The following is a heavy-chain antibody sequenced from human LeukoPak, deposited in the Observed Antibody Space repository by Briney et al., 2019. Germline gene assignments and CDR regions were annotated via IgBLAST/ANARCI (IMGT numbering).Heavy chain of an antibody. V-gene: IGHV4-59*01. D-gene: IGHD1-26*01. Sequence: PSETLSLTCTVSGGSISSYYWSWIRQPPGKGPEWIGYIYYSGSTNYNPSLKSRVTISVDTSKNQFSLKLSSVTAADTAVYYCAREAYSGSYYQLDYWGQGTLVTVSS. J-gene: IGHJ4*02. CDR2: IYYSGST. CDR1: GGSISSYY. CDR3: AREAYSGSYYQLDY.